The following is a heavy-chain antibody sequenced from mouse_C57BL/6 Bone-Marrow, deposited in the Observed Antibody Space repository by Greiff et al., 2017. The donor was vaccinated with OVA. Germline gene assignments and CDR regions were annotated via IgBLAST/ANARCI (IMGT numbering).Heavy chain of an antibody. D-gene: IGHD1-1*01. Sequence: QVQLQQSGAELVKPGASVKMSCKASGYTFTSYWITWVKQRPGQGLEWIGDIYPGSGSTNYNEKFKSKATLTVDTSSSTAYMQLSSLTSEDSAVYYCAREGVITTVVAPFDYWGQGTTLTVSS. J-gene: IGHJ2*01. CDR1: GYTFTSYW. CDR3: AREGVITTVVAPFDY. V-gene: IGHV1-55*01. CDR2: IYPGSGST.